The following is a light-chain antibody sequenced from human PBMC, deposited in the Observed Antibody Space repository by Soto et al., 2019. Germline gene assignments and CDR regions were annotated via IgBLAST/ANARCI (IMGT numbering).Light chain of an antibody. V-gene: IGLV2-14*01. Sequence: QSALTQPASVSGSPGQSITISCTGTSSDVGAYNYVSWYQQHPGKAPKLMIYDVSNRPSGASNRFSGSKSGNTASLTISGLQAEDEADYYCSSYTGSNTYVLFGGGTKLTVL. J-gene: IGLJ2*01. CDR2: DVS. CDR3: SSYTGSNTYVL. CDR1: SSDVGAYNY.